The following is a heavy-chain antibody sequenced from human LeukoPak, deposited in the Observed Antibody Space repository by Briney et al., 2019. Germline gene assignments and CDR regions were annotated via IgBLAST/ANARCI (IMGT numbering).Heavy chain of an antibody. CDR2: INHSGST. CDR3: ARRYYGSGSLNDY. Sequence: SETLSLTRTVSGGSISSSSYYWSWIRQPPGKGLEWIGEINHSGSTNYNPSLKSRVTISVDTSKNQFSLKLSSVTAADTAVYYCARRYYGSGSLNDYWGQGTLVTVSS. J-gene: IGHJ4*02. V-gene: IGHV4-39*07. CDR1: GGSISSSSYY. D-gene: IGHD3-10*01.